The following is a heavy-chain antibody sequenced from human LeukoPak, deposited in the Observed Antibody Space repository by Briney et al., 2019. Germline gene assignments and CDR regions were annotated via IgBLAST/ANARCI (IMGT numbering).Heavy chain of an antibody. Sequence: KPSETLSLTCAVYGGSFSGYYWSWIRQPPGKGLEWIGEINHSGSTNYNPSLKSRVTISVDTSKNQFSLKLSSVTAADTAVYYCARHGTTVTTNFDYWGQGTLVTVSS. CDR2: INHSGST. CDR3: ARHGTTVTTNFDY. J-gene: IGHJ4*02. D-gene: IGHD4-11*01. CDR1: GGSFSGYY. V-gene: IGHV4-34*01.